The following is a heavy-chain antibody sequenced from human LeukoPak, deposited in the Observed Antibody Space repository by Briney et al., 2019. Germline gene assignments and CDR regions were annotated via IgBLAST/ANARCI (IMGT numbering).Heavy chain of an antibody. J-gene: IGHJ4*02. CDR3: ARDVGITMVRGVTLVPDY. CDR1: GYTFTSYG. CDR2: ISAYNGNT. V-gene: IGHV1-18*01. Sequence: GASVKVSCKASGYTFTSYGTSWVRQAPGQGLEWMGWISAYNGNTNYAQKLQGRVTMTTDTSTSTAYMELRSLRSDDTAVYYCARDVGITMVRGVTLVPDYWGQGTLVTVSS. D-gene: IGHD3-10*01.